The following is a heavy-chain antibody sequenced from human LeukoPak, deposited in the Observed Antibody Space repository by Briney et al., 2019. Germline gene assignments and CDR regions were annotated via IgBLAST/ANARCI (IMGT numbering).Heavy chain of an antibody. CDR3: SRHIVGARTYFDY. CDR1: GFTFGDYA. J-gene: IGHJ4*02. Sequence: PGGSLRLSCTASGFTFGDYAMSWVRQAPGKGLEWVGLITSKTYGATTDFAASVKGRFTISRDDSKSIAYLQMNSLKTEDTAVYYCSRHIVGARTYFDYWGQGALVTVSS. CDR2: ITSKTYGATT. D-gene: IGHD1-26*01. V-gene: IGHV3-49*04.